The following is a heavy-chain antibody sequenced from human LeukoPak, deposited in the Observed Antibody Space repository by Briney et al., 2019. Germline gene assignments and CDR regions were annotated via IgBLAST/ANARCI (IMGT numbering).Heavy chain of an antibody. D-gene: IGHD6-19*01. CDR2: ISGSGGTT. CDR3: ANRRSSSGALQHDY. Sequence: PGGSLRLSCAASVFTFSNYGMSWVRQTPGKGLEWVSGISGSGGTTYYADSVKGRFTISRDKSKNTLYLQMNSLRDEDTALYFCANRRSSSGALQHDYWGQGTLVTVSS. V-gene: IGHV3-23*01. CDR1: VFTFSNYG. J-gene: IGHJ4*02.